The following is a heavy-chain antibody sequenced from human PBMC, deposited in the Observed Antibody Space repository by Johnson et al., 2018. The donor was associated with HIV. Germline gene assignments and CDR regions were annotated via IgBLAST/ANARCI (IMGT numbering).Heavy chain of an antibody. CDR1: GFTFSSYA. CDR3: AKDRMYDYGDYGGAFDI. CDR2: ISGSGGST. V-gene: IGHV3-23*04. Sequence: VQLVESGGGVVQPGGSLRLSCAASGFTFSSYAMSWVRQAPGKGLEWVSAISGSGGSTYYADSVKGRFTISRDNSKNTLYLQMNSLRAEDTAVYYCAKDRMYDYGDYGGAFDIWGQGTMVTVSS. D-gene: IGHD4-17*01. J-gene: IGHJ3*02.